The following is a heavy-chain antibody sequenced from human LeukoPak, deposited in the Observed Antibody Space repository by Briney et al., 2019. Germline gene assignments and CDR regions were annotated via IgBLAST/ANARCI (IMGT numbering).Heavy chain of an antibody. CDR3: ARGSLDYFGSGSYYNALGAFDI. CDR2: IYYSGST. Sequence: SETLSLTCTVSGGSLSSYYWSWIRQPPGKGLEWIGYIYYSGSTNYNPSLKSRVTISVDTSKNQFSLKLSSVTAADTAVYYCARGSLDYFGSGSYYNALGAFDIWGQGTMGTVSA. D-gene: IGHD3-10*01. J-gene: IGHJ3*02. V-gene: IGHV4-59*01. CDR1: GGSLSSYY.